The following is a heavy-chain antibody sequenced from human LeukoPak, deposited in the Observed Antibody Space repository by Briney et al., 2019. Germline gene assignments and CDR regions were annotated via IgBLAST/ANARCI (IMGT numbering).Heavy chain of an antibody. CDR2: IYYSGST. V-gene: IGHV4-59*12. D-gene: IGHD3-10*01. Sequence: SETLSLTCTVSGRSIRSYYWSWIRQPPGKGLEWIGTIYYSGSTYYSPSLKSRVTISVDTSKNQFSLKLSSVTAADTAVYYCARAGYYGSGSYYSPCWFDPWGQGTLVTVSS. J-gene: IGHJ5*02. CDR3: ARAGYYGSGSYYSPCWFDP. CDR1: GRSIRSYY.